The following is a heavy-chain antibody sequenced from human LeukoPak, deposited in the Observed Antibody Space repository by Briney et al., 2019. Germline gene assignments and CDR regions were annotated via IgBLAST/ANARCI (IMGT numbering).Heavy chain of an antibody. J-gene: IGHJ6*03. CDR2: IYYSGST. V-gene: IGHV4-59*01. CDR3: ARVVTLRRYYYYYYMDV. D-gene: IGHD2-21*01. Sequence: SETLSLTCAVSGGSISSYYWSWMRQPPGKGLEWMGYIYYSGSTNYNPSLKSRVTISVDTSKTQFSLKLSSVTAADTAVYYCARVVTLRRYYYYYYMDVWGKGTTVTVSS. CDR1: GGSISSYY.